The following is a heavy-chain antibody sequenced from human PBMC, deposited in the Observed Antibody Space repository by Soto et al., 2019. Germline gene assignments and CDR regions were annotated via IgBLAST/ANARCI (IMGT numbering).Heavy chain of an antibody. J-gene: IGHJ6*02. CDR2: ISTYNGDT. D-gene: IGHD1-26*01. Sequence: QVQLVQSGPEVRKPGASVKVSCEASGYTFTTSGISWVRQVPGQGLEWMGRISTYNGDTNSAQNFQGRFIMTADTSTGTAYMELISLKSDDRAVYYCARQGSWPYYYYGLDVWGQGTTVTVSS. CDR1: GYTFTTSG. V-gene: IGHV1-18*01. CDR3: ARQGSWPYYYYGLDV.